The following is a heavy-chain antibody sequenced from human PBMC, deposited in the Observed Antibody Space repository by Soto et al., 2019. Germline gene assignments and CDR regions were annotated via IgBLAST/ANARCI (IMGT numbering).Heavy chain of an antibody. CDR2: IWYDGSNK. V-gene: IGHV3-33*01. Sequence: PGGSLRLSCAASGFTFSSYGMHWVRQAPGKGLEWVAVIWYDGSNKYYADSVKGRFTISRDNSKNTFYLQMNSLRAEDTAVYYCARDGSGSPHFDPWGQGTLVTVSS. D-gene: IGHD3-10*01. CDR3: ARDGSGSPHFDP. J-gene: IGHJ5*02. CDR1: GFTFSSYG.